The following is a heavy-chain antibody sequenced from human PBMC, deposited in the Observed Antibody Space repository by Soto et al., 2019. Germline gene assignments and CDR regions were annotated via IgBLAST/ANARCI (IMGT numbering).Heavy chain of an antibody. V-gene: IGHV4-31*03. J-gene: IGHJ5*02. CDR1: GGSISSGGYY. CDR2: IYYSGST. Sequence: QVQLQESGPGLVKPSQTLSLTCTVSGGSISSGGYYWSWIRQHPGKGLEWIGYIYYSGSTYYNPSLKSRGTISVDTSKNQFSLKLSSVTAADTAVYYCATRPGTNGVFGYFDPWGQGTLVTVSS. CDR3: ATRPGTNGVFGYFDP. D-gene: IGHD2-8*01.